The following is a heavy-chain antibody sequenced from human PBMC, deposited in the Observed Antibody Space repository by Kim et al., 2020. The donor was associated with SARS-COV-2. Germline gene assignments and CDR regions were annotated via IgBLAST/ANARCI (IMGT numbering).Heavy chain of an antibody. CDR1: GGSFSGYY. CDR2: INHSGST. D-gene: IGHD3-16*02. V-gene: IGHV4-34*01. Sequence: SETLSLTCAVYGGSFSGYYWSWIRQPPGKGLEWIGEINHSGSTNYNPSLKSRVTISVDTSKNQFSLKLSSVTAADTAVYYCARGRAITFGGVIVIWGQGTLVTVSS. CDR3: ARGRAITFGGVIVI. J-gene: IGHJ4*02.